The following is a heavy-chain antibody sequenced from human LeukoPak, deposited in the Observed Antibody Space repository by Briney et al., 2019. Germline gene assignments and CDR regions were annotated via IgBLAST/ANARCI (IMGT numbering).Heavy chain of an antibody. CDR1: GYTFTSYG. V-gene: IGHV1-18*01. D-gene: IGHD2-21*02. CDR3: ARDGASYCGGDCYSTPHDY. Sequence: ASVKVSCKASGYTFTSYGISWVRQAPGQGLEWMGWISAYNGNTNYAQKLQGRVTMTTDTSTSTAYMELRSLRSDDTAVYYCARDGASYCGGDCYSTPHDYWGQGTLVTVSS. CDR2: ISAYNGNT. J-gene: IGHJ4*02.